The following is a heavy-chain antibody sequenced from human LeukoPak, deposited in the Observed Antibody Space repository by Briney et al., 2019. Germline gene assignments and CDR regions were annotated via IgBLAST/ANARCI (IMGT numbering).Heavy chain of an antibody. CDR1: SGSLSGNY. J-gene: IGHJ4*02. D-gene: IGHD3-10*01. CDR3: ARVIDSSESYYRPFDY. Sequence: SETLSLTCTVYSGSLSGNYWSWLRQPPGKGLEFIGEVNDSGKINYTPSLKSRVTVSVDAPKKQFSLKLTSVTAADTAVYYCARVIDSSESYYRPFDYWGQGIMVTVSS. V-gene: IGHV4-34*01. CDR2: VNDSGKI.